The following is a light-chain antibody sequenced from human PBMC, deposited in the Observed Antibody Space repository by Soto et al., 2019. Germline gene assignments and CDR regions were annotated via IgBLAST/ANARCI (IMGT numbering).Light chain of an antibody. J-gene: IGKJ5*01. CDR2: DAS. CDR3: QQYASLPT. CDR1: QDITNY. V-gene: IGKV1-33*01. Sequence: DIQMTQSPSSLSASVGDRVTITCQASQDITNYLNWYQQKPGKAPKLLLYDASDLETGVPSRFSGSGSGTDFTFTISSLQPEDIATYYFQQYASLPTFGQGTRLEIK.